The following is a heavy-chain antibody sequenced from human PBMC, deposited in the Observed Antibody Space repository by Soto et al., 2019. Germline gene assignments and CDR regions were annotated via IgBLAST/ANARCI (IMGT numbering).Heavy chain of an antibody. D-gene: IGHD3-3*01. J-gene: IGHJ6*02. CDR1: GFTFDDYT. Sequence: GALRLSCAASGFTFDDYTMHWVRQAPGKGLEWVSLISWDGGSTYYADSVKGRFTISRDNSKNSLYLQMNSLRAEDTALYYCAKDMGDFWSGSKSDYYYGMDVWGQGTTVTVSS. CDR2: ISWDGGST. CDR3: AKDMGDFWSGSKSDYYYGMDV. V-gene: IGHV3-43*01.